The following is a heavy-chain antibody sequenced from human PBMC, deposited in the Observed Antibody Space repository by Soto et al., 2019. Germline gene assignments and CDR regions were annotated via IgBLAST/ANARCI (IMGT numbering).Heavy chain of an antibody. CDR3: ARDMCGDCFSFDY. D-gene: IGHD2-21*02. V-gene: IGHV1-58*02. J-gene: IGHJ4*02. CDR1: GFTFTHSG. CDR2: IVVGSGNT. Sequence: SVKVSCKASGFTFTHSGMQWVRQARGQSLEWIGWIVVGSGNTNYAPKFQERVTITWDKSTFTAYMELSSLRSADTAVYYCARDMCGDCFSFDYWGQGTLVTVSS.